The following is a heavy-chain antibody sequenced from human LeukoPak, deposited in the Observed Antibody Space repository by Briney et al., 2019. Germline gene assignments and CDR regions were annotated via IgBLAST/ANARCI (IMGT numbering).Heavy chain of an antibody. D-gene: IGHD3-10*01. J-gene: IGHJ6*02. CDR3: AREYGSGSYYKSTGPNYYYGMDV. CDR1: GFTFDDYA. Sequence: PGGSLRLSCAASGFTFDDYAMHWVRQAPGKGLEWVSLISWDGGSTYYADSVKGRFTISRDNSKNSLYLQMNSLRAEDTAVYYCAREYGSGSYYKSTGPNYYYGMDVWGQGTTVTVSS. V-gene: IGHV3-43D*03. CDR2: ISWDGGST.